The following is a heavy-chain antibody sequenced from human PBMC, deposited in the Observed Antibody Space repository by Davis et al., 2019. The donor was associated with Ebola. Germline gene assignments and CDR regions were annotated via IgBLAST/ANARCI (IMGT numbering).Heavy chain of an antibody. CDR2: ISSSGGST. J-gene: IGHJ4*02. V-gene: IGHV3-23*01. Sequence: GESLKISCAASGFTFSSYAMTWVRQAPGKGLEWVSGISSSGGSTYYADSVKGRFTISRDNSKNTLYLQMNSLRAEDTAVYYCAKAQGSSGWYAFDYWGQGTLVTVSS. D-gene: IGHD6-19*01. CDR1: GFTFSSYA. CDR3: AKAQGSSGWYAFDY.